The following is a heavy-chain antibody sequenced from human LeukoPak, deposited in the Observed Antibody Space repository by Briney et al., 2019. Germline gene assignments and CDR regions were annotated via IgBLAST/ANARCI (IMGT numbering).Heavy chain of an antibody. CDR1: GGSFSGYY. CDR3: ARDSRGGDPDAFDI. CDR2: INHSGST. V-gene: IGHV4-34*01. J-gene: IGHJ3*02. Sequence: SETLSLTCAVYGGSFSGYYWSWIRQPPGKGLEWIGEINHSGSTNYNPSLKSRVTMSVDTSKNQFSLKLSSVTAADTAVYYCARDSRGGDPDAFDIWGQGTMVTVSS. D-gene: IGHD2-21*02.